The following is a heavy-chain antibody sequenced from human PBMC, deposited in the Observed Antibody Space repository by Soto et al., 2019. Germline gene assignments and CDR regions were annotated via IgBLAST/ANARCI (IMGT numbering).Heavy chain of an antibody. Sequence: EVQLLESGGGLVQPGGSLRLSCAASGFTFSSYAMSWVRQAPGKGLEWVSAISGSGGSTYYADSVKGRFSISRDNSKNTLYLQMNSLRAEDTAVYYCAKDRGGRGYDFWSGYDAFDYWGQGTLVTVSS. CDR2: ISGSGGST. J-gene: IGHJ4*02. CDR3: AKDRGGRGYDFWSGYDAFDY. CDR1: GFTFSSYA. V-gene: IGHV3-23*01. D-gene: IGHD3-3*01.